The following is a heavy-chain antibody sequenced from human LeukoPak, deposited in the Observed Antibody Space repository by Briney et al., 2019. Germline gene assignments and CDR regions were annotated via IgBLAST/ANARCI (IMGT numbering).Heavy chain of an antibody. CDR2: INHSGST. D-gene: IGHD3-3*01. CDR1: GGSFSGYY. J-gene: IGHJ4*02. CDR3: ARRPQFYYDFWSGYYGY. V-gene: IGHV4-34*01. Sequence: SETLSLTCAVYGGSFSGYYWSWIRQPPGKGLEWIGEINHSGSTNYNPSLKSRVTISVDTSKNQFSLKLSSVTAADTAVYYCARRPQFYYDFWSGYYGYWGQGTLVTVTS.